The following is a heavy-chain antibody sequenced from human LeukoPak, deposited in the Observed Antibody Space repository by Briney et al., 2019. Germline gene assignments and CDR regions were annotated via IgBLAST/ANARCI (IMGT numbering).Heavy chain of an antibody. Sequence: PSETLSLTCAVYGGSFSGYYWSWIRQPPGKGLEWIGEINHSGSTNYNPSLKSRVTISVDTSKNQFSLKLSSVTAADTAVYYCAGRGGQWLRQYYFDYWGQGTLVTVSS. CDR2: INHSGST. CDR1: GGSFSGYY. D-gene: IGHD5-12*01. V-gene: IGHV4-34*01. J-gene: IGHJ4*02. CDR3: AGRGGQWLRQYYFDY.